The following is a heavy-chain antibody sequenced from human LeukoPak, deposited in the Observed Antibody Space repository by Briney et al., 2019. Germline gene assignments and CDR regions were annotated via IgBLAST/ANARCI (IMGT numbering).Heavy chain of an antibody. CDR3: AKGGESSSWFANYYFDY. V-gene: IGHV3-23*01. J-gene: IGHJ4*02. CDR1: GFTFSSYA. D-gene: IGHD6-13*01. Sequence: PGGSLRLSCAASGFTFSSYAMSWVRQAPGKGLEWVSAISGSGGSTYYADSVKGRFTISRDNSKNTLYLQMNSLRAEDTAVYYCAKGGESSSWFANYYFDYWGQGTLVTVSS. CDR2: ISGSGGST.